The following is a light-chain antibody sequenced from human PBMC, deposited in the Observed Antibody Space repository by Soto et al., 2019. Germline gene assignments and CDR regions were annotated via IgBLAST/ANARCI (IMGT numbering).Light chain of an antibody. Sequence: QPALTQPASVSGSPGQSIAISCPGTSSDVGSYNSVSWYQQHPGKAPKLMIYEGSKRPSGVSDRFSGSKSGNTASLTISGLQAEDEADYYCCSYAGNPYVFGTGTKVTVL. J-gene: IGLJ1*01. CDR3: CSYAGNPYV. CDR2: EGS. V-gene: IGLV2-23*01. CDR1: SSDVGSYNS.